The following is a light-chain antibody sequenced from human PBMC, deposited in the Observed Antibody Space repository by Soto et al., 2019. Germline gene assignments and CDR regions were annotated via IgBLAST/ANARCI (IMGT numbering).Light chain of an antibody. V-gene: IGKV1-5*03. CDR1: QSISSW. CDR3: QQYNSYSPLT. Sequence: DIQMTQSPSTLSASVGDRVTITCRASQSISSWLAWYQQKPGKAPKLLIYQASGLESGVPSRFSGSGSGTDFTLTISSLQPDDFATYYCQQYNSYSPLTFGGGTKVEI. J-gene: IGKJ4*01. CDR2: QAS.